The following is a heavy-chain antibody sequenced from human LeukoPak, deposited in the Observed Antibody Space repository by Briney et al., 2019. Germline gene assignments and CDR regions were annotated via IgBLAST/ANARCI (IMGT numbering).Heavy chain of an antibody. J-gene: IGHJ4*02. V-gene: IGHV4-38-2*02. Sequence: SKTLSLTCSVSGYSISSGYYWGWIRQPPGKGLEWIGYIYYSGSTNYNPSLKSRVTISVDTSKNQFSLKLSSVIAADTAVYYCARVAIGGRQLVQYYFDYWGQGTLVTVSS. D-gene: IGHD6-13*01. CDR1: GYSISSGYY. CDR3: ARVAIGGRQLVQYYFDY. CDR2: IYYSGST.